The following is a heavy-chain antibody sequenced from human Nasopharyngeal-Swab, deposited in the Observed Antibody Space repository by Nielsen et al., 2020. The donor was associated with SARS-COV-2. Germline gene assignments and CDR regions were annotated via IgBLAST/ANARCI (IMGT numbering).Heavy chain of an antibody. D-gene: IGHD1-1*01. CDR2: ISSSGSTR. CDR1: GFTFSSYE. Sequence: GESLKISCAASGFTFSSYEMNWVRQAPGKGLEWVSYISSSGSTRYYADSVKGRFTISRDNAKNSLYLQMNSLRAEDTAVYYCARVGNGDCFDYWGQGTLVTVSS. V-gene: IGHV3-48*03. CDR3: ARVGNGDCFDY. J-gene: IGHJ4*02.